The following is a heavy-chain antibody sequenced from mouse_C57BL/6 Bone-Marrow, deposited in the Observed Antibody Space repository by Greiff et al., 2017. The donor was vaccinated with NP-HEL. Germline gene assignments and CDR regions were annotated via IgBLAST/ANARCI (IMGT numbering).Heavy chain of an antibody. J-gene: IGHJ3*01. CDR3: AREGFAY. CDR1: GYTFTSYW. CDR2: IDPYDSET. V-gene: IGHV1-52*01. Sequence: QVQLQQPGAELVRPGSSVKLSCKASGYTFTSYWMHWVKQRPIQGLEWIGNIDPYDSETHYNHNFKDKAPLTVDKSSSTAYLQLSSLTSEDSAVYDCAREGFAYWGPGTLVTVSA.